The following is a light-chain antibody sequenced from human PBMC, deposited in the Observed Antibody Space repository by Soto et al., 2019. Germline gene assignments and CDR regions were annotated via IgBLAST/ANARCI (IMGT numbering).Light chain of an antibody. J-gene: IGLJ3*02. CDR3: AAWDDSLTGPV. Sequence: QAVVSQAPSASGTPGQRVTISCSGSSSNIGSYYVYWYQQLPGTAPKLLLYSNNQRPSGVPDRFSGSKSGTSASLAISGLRSEDEADYYCAAWDDSLTGPVFGGGTKLTVL. CDR1: SSNIGSYY. V-gene: IGLV1-47*02. CDR2: SNN.